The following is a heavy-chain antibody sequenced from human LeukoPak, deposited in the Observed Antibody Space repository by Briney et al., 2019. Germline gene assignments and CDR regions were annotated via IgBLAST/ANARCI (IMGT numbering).Heavy chain of an antibody. V-gene: IGHV1-18*04. J-gene: IGHJ4*02. D-gene: IGHD3-10*01. CDR3: ARDSYYYGSGSYLNPADY. CDR2: ISAYNGNT. Sequence: ASVKVSCKASGYTFTDYYMHWVRQAPGQGLEWMGWISAYNGNTNYAQKLQGRVTMTTDTSTSTAYMELRSLRSDDTAVYYCARDSYYYGSGSYLNPADYWGQGTLVTVSS. CDR1: GYTFTDYY.